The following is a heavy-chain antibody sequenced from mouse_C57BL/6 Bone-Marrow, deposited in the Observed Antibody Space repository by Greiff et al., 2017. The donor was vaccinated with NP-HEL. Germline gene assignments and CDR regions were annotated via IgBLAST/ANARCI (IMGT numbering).Heavy chain of an antibody. V-gene: IGHV1-9*01. CDR3: AIDYSNYGFAY. CDR1: GYTFTGYW. Sequence: QVQLQQSGAELMKPGASVKLSCKATGYTFTGYWIEWVKQRPGHGLEWIGEILPGSGSTNYNEKFKGKATFTADTSSNPAYMQLSSLTTEDSAIYYCAIDYSNYGFAYWGQGTLVTVSA. D-gene: IGHD2-5*01. CDR2: ILPGSGST. J-gene: IGHJ3*01.